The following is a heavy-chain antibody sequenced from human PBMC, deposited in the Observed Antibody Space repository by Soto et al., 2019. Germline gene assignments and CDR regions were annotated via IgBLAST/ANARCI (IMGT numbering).Heavy chain of an antibody. D-gene: IGHD2-8*01. Sequence: EVQLVESGGGLVQPGGSLRLSCAASGLIFSNYKMHWVRQAPGKGLVWVSRISTDGSITDYADSVKGRFTVSRANAKNTLYLQMNSLRVDDTAVYYCARDTNGLHYWGQGTLVTVSS. CDR2: ISTDGSIT. CDR3: ARDTNGLHY. J-gene: IGHJ4*02. V-gene: IGHV3-74*01. CDR1: GLIFSNYK.